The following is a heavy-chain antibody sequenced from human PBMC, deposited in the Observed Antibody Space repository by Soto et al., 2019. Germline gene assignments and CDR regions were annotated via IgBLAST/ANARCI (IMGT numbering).Heavy chain of an antibody. CDR3: ARVPPIVATAQTVA. V-gene: IGHV4-39*01. J-gene: IGHJ5*02. Sequence: SETLSLTCTVSGGSISSSSYYWGWIRQPPGKGLEWIGSIYYSGSTYYNPSLKSRVTISVDTSKNQFSLKLSSVTAADTAVYYCARVPPIVATAQTVAWGQGTLVTVSS. CDR2: IYYSGST. D-gene: IGHD5-12*01. CDR1: GGSISSSSYY.